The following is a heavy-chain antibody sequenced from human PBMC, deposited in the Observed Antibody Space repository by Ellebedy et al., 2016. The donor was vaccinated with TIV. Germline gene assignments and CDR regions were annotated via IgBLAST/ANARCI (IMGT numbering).Heavy chain of an antibody. CDR3: AKDRTSGDGYWVFDQ. CDR2: MSYDGSNK. D-gene: IGHD5-18*01. CDR1: GFTFSRYG. V-gene: IGHV3-30*18. Sequence: PGGSLRLSCAASGFTFSRYGMHWVRQAPGKGLEWVAVMSYDGSNKYYADSEKGRFTISRDSSKNTLYLQMNSLRPEDTAVYYCAKDRTSGDGYWVFDQWGQGTLVTVSS. J-gene: IGHJ4*02.